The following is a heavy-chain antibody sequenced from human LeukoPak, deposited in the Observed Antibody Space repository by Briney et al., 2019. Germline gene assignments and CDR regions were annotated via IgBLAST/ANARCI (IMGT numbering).Heavy chain of an antibody. CDR2: ISSSSSYI. Sequence: GGSLRLSCAASGFTFSGYWMSWVRQAPGKGLEWVSSISSSSSYIYYADSVKGRFTISRDNAKNSLYLQMNSLRAEDTAVCYCARWRSYCSGGSCPYYFDYWGQGTLVTVSS. D-gene: IGHD2-15*01. CDR3: ARWRSYCSGGSCPYYFDY. V-gene: IGHV3-21*01. CDR1: GFTFSGYW. J-gene: IGHJ4*02.